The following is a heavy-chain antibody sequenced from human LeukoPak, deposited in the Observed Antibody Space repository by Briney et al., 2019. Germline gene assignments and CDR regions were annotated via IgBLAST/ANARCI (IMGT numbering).Heavy chain of an antibody. CDR3: TRDPLRGDYYYYYGMDV. Sequence: GGSLRLSCTASGFTFGDYAMSWFRQAPGKGLEWVGFIRSKAYGGTTEYAASVKGRFTISRDDSKSIAYLQMNSLKTEDTAVYYCTRDPLRGDYYYYYGMDVWGQGTTVTVSS. V-gene: IGHV3-49*03. CDR2: IRSKAYGGTT. CDR1: GFTFGDYA. D-gene: IGHD3-10*01. J-gene: IGHJ6*02.